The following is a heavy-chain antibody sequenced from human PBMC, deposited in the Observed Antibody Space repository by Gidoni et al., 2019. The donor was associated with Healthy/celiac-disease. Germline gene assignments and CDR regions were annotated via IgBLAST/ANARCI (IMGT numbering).Heavy chain of an antibody. CDR3: AHTRYGSGSYVPFDY. CDR1: GFSLSTSGVG. Sequence: GFSLSTSGVGVGWTRQPPGKALEWLALIYWNDDKRYSPSLKSRLTITKDTSKNQVVLTMTNMDPVDTATYYCAHTRYGSGSYVPFDYWGQGTLVTVSS. V-gene: IGHV2-5*01. CDR2: IYWNDDK. J-gene: IGHJ4*02. D-gene: IGHD3-10*01.